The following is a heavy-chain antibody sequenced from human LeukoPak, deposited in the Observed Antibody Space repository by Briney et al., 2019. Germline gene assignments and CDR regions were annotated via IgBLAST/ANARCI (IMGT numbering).Heavy chain of an antibody. CDR1: GYTFTSYG. CDR3: ARDGRAPPLPAANYYGMDV. CDR2: ISAYNGNT. V-gene: IGHV1-18*01. J-gene: IGHJ6*01. Sequence: GASVKVSCKASGYTFTSYGISWVRQAPGQGLEWMGLISAYNGNTKYAQKLQGRVTMTTDTATSTAYMELRSLTYEDPAVYYCARDGRAPPLPAANYYGMDVWGQGTTVTVSS. D-gene: IGHD2-2*01.